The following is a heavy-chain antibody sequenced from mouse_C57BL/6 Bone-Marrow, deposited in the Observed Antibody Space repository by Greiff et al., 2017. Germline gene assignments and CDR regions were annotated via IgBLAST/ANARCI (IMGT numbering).Heavy chain of an antibody. CDR2: INPNNGGT. J-gene: IGHJ1*03. D-gene: IGHD2-1*01. CDR1: GYTFTDYY. V-gene: IGHV1-26*01. CDR3: ARVYYGNYVLYWYFDV. Sequence: VQLQQSGPELVKPGASVKISCKASGYTFTDYYMNWVKQSHGKSLEWIGDINPNNGGTSYNQTFKGKATLTVDKSSSTAYMELRSLTSEDSAVYYCARVYYGNYVLYWYFDVWGTGTTVTVSS.